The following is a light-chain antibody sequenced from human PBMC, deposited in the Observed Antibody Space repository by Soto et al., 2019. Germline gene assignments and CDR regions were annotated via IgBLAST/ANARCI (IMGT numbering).Light chain of an antibody. Sequence: LTQPASVSGSPGQSITISCTGTSSDIGGYNYVSWYQQHPGKAPKLMIYDVTYRPSGVSNRFSASKSGNTASLTISGLQAEDEADYYCASYASSNTVLFGGGTKVTVL. CDR2: DVT. J-gene: IGLJ2*01. CDR3: ASYASSNTVL. V-gene: IGLV2-14*03. CDR1: SSDIGGYNY.